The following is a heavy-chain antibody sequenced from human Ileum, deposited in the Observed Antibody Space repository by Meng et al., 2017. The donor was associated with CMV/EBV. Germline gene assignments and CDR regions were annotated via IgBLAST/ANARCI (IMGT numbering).Heavy chain of an antibody. J-gene: IGHJ5*02. D-gene: IGHD1-1*01. CDR1: GYTFISLGITYG. V-gene: IGHV1-18*01. CDR3: ARETSGTGSGWFDP. Sequence: ASVKVSCKASGYTFISLGITYGISWVRQAPGHGLEWMGWISAHDGNTSYAKKLQGRVTMTADTSTSTAYMELRSLRSDDTAVYYCARETSGTGSGWFDPWGQGTLVTGSS. CDR2: ISAHDGNT.